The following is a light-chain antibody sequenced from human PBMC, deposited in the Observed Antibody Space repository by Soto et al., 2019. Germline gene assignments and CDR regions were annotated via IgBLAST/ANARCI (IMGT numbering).Light chain of an antibody. Sequence: DIQITQSPSTLSGSVVDGVTITCRASQTISSWLAWYQQKPGKAPKLLIYKASTLKSGVPSRFSGSGSGTEFTLTISSLQTDDFATYYCQQYNSYSSWTFGQGTKVDIK. V-gene: IGKV1-5*03. CDR3: QQYNSYSSWT. J-gene: IGKJ1*01. CDR1: QTISSW. CDR2: KAS.